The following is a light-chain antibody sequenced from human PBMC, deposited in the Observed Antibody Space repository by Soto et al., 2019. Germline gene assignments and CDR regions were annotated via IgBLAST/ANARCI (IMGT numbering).Light chain of an antibody. Sequence: DIQMTQSPSFVSASVGDRITITCRASQGVNSWLAWYQQKTGEAPKLLIYAASSLQSGVPSRFSGSGSGTDFTLTISSLQPEDFATYYCQQANSFPFTFGPGTKVDIK. CDR1: QGVNSW. CDR2: AAS. CDR3: QQANSFPFT. J-gene: IGKJ3*01. V-gene: IGKV1-12*01.